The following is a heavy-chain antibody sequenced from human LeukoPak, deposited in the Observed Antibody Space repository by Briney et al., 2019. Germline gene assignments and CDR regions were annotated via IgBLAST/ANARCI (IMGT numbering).Heavy chain of an antibody. V-gene: IGHV1-18*01. D-gene: IGHD5-18*01. CDR3: ARENGYRYDY. Sequence: ASVKVSCKASGYTFTSSGITWVRQAPGQGLEWMGWISAYTGNTNYAQKLQGRVTMTTDTSTSTAYMELRSLRFDDTAVYYCARENGYRYDYWGQGTLVTVSS. J-gene: IGHJ4*02. CDR2: ISAYTGNT. CDR1: GYTFTSSG.